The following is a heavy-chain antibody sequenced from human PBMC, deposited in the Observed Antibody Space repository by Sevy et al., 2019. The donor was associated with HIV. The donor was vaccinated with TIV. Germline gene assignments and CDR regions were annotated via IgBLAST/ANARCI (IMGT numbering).Heavy chain of an antibody. J-gene: IGHJ6*02. CDR3: VRRYGSGSKPYGMDV. CDR2: IIPIFGTA. Sequence: ASVKVSCKASGGTFSSYAISWVRQAPGQGLEWMGGIIPIFGTANYAQKFQGRVTITADESTSTAYMELSSLRSEDTAVYYCVRRYGSGSKPYGMDVWGQGTTVTVSS. V-gene: IGHV1-69*13. D-gene: IGHD3-10*01. CDR1: GGTFSSYA.